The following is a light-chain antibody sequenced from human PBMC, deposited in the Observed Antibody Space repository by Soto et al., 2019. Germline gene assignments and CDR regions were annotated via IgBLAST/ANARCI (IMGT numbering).Light chain of an antibody. CDR3: QQYGGSPT. CDR2: VAA. V-gene: IGKV3-20*01. J-gene: IGKJ1*01. CDR1: QSVSAGY. Sequence: ENVLTQSPDTLSASPGERATLSCRASQSVSAGYLAWYQQRPNQAPRLLIYVAAHRAPGSPDRVGSSGSGADFTLTISILEPEDSAVYYCQQYGGSPTFGQGTKLEIK.